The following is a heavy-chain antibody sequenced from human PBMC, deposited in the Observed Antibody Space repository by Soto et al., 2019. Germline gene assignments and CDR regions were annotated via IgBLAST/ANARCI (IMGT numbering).Heavy chain of an antibody. D-gene: IGHD4-17*01. V-gene: IGHV3-33*01. Sequence: AGGSLRLSCAASGFTFSSYGMHWVRQAPGKGLEWVAVIWYDGSNKYYADSVKGRFTISRDNSKNTLYLQMNSLRAEDTAVYYCARKLDYGDYAPRDYYYGMDVWGQGTTVTVSS. CDR3: ARKLDYGDYAPRDYYYGMDV. CDR2: IWYDGSNK. CDR1: GFTFSSYG. J-gene: IGHJ6*02.